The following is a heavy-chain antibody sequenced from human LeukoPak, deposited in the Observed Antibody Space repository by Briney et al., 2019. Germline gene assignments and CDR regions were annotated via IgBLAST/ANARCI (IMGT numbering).Heavy chain of an antibody. CDR2: MNSDGTTT. CDR1: GFSSSDYW. V-gene: IGHV3-74*01. CDR3: ARGRGPYGWFDP. J-gene: IGHJ5*02. Sequence: GGSLRLSCAASGFSSSDYWMHWVRHAPGKGLVWVSRMNSDGTTTNYADSVKGRFTISRDDAKNTLYLQMNSLRAEDTAVYYCARGRGPYGWFDPWGQGTLVTVSS. D-gene: IGHD3-10*01.